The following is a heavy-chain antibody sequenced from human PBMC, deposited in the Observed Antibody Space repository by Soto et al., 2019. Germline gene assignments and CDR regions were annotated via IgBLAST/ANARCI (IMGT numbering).Heavy chain of an antibody. J-gene: IGHJ3*02. CDR3: AKDYHYYDSSGYPDAFDI. Sequence: GGSLRLSCAASGFTLSSYAMSWVRQAPGKGLEWVSAISGSGGSTYYADSVKGRFTISRDNSKNTLYLQMNSLRAEDTAVYYCAKDYHYYDSSGYPDAFDIWGQGTMVTVSS. D-gene: IGHD3-22*01. CDR2: ISGSGGST. V-gene: IGHV3-23*01. CDR1: GFTLSSYA.